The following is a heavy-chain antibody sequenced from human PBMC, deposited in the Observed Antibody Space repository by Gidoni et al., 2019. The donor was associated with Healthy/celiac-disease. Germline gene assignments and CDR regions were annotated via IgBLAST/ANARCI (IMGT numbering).Heavy chain of an antibody. Sequence: QVQLQESGPGLVKPSQTLSLTCTVSGGSISSGDYYWSWIRQPPGKGLEWIGYIYYSGSTYYNPSLKSRVTISVDTSKNQFSLKLSSVTAADTAVYYCAREVRTTVTTTGAFDIWGQGTMVTVSS. CDR1: GGSISSGDYY. D-gene: IGHD4-17*01. CDR3: AREVRTTVTTTGAFDI. V-gene: IGHV4-30-4*01. CDR2: IYYSGST. J-gene: IGHJ3*02.